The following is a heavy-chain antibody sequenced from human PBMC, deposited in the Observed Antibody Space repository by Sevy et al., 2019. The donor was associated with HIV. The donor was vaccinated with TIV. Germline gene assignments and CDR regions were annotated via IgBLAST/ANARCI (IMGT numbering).Heavy chain of an antibody. V-gene: IGHV3-48*01. CDR1: GFTFSSYS. D-gene: IGHD5-18*01. CDR2: ISSSSSTI. J-gene: IGHJ4*02. Sequence: GGSLRLSCAASGFTFSSYSMNWVRQAPGKGLEWVSYISSSSSTIYYADSVEGRFTISRDSSDNTVSLQMNDLRADDTAVYYCARDPGQIHYWGQGTLVTVSS. CDR3: ARDPGQIHY.